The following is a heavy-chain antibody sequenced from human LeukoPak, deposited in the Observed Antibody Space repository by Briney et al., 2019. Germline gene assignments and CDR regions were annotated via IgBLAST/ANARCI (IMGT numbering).Heavy chain of an antibody. CDR1: GYTFTSYG. V-gene: IGHV1-18*01. J-gene: IGHJ6*02. CDR2: ISAYNGNT. Sequence: AASVKVSCKASGYTFTSYGISWVRQAPGQGLEWMGWISAYNGNTNYAQKLQGRVTMTTDTSTSTAYMELRSLRSDDTAVYYCARESNLYCSSTSCYYYYYYGMDAWGQGTTVTVSS. D-gene: IGHD2-2*01. CDR3: ARESNLYCSSTSCYYYYYYGMDA.